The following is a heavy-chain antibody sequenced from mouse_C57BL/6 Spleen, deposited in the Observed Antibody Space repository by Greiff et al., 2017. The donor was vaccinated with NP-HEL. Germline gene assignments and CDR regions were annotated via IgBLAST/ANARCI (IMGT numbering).Heavy chain of an antibody. V-gene: IGHV1-59*01. D-gene: IGHD1-1*01. CDR3: ARSVITPVVPYFDY. CDR1: GYTFTSYW. J-gene: IGHJ2*01. CDR2: IDPSDSYT. Sequence: QVQLQQPGAELVRPGTSVKLSCKASGYTFTSYWMHWVKQRPGQGLEWIGVIDPSDSYTNYNQKFKGKATLTVDTSSSTAYMQLSSLTSEDSAVYYCARSVITPVVPYFDYWGQGTTLTVSS.